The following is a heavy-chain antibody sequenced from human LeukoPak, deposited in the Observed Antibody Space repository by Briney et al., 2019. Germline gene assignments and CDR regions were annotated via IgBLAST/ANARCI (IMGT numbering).Heavy chain of an antibody. Sequence: PGGSLRLSCAASEFTFSNAWMTWVRQAPGKGLEWVGGIKSKTDGGTTDYAAPVKGRFAISRDDSKKTLYLQMNSLKTEDTGVYYCSATGFGDLEGEGRGYFDYWGQGTLVTVSS. D-gene: IGHD3-10*01. CDR2: IKSKTDGGTT. J-gene: IGHJ4*02. CDR1: EFTFSNAW. CDR3: SATGFGDLEGEGRGYFDY. V-gene: IGHV3-15*01.